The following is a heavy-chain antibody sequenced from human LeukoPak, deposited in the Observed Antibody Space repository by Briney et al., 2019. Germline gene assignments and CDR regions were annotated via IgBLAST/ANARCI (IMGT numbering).Heavy chain of an antibody. D-gene: IGHD3-10*01. Sequence: QPGGSLRLSCAASGFTFSSYAMHWVRQAPGKGLEWVAVISYDGSNKYYADSVKGRFTISRDNSKNTLYLQMNRLRAEDTAVYYCASSGPFDGYYYGMDVWGQGTTVTVSS. CDR2: ISYDGSNK. J-gene: IGHJ6*02. CDR3: ASSGPFDGYYYGMDV. V-gene: IGHV3-30*04. CDR1: GFTFSSYA.